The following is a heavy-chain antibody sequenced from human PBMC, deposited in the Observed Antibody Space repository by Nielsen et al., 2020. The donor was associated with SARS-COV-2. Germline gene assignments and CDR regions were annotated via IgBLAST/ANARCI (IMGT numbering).Heavy chain of an antibody. CDR2: INPTSGDQ. V-gene: IGHV1-2*02. CDR3: ARDRGSSWSNHFDP. CDR1: GYTFAGYY. Sequence: SVQVSCKASGYTFAGYYLHWVRRVPGQGLEWMGWINPTSGDQHYAQKFQGRVTMSRDTSISTAYMEMDRLTFDDTAVYYCARDRGSSWSNHFDPWGQGTHVTVSS. D-gene: IGHD6-13*01. J-gene: IGHJ5*02.